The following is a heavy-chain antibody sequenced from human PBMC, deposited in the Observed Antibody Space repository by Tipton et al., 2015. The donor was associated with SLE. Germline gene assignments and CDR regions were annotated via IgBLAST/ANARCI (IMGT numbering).Heavy chain of an antibody. V-gene: IGHV4-34*01. Sequence: TLSLTCAVYGGSFSGYYWSWIRQPPGKGLEWIGEINHSGSTNHNPSLKSRVTISVDTSKNQFSLKLSSVTAADTAVYYCATRIEPDYGDYVYASDIWGQGTMVTVSS. D-gene: IGHD4-17*01. CDR3: ATRIEPDYGDYVYASDI. CDR1: GGSFSGYY. J-gene: IGHJ3*02. CDR2: INHSGST.